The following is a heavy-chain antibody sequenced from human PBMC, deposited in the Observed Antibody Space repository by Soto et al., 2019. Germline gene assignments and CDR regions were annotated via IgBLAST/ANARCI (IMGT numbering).Heavy chain of an antibody. D-gene: IGHD2-2*03. CDR2: IYYSGST. J-gene: IGHJ6*03. Sequence: SETLSLTCTVSGGSISSYYWSWIRQPPGKGLEWIGYIYYSGSTNYNPSLKSRVTISVDTSKNQFSLKLSSVTAADTAVYYCARGVENTGYCSSTSCNEHGRYYYYYYMDVWGKGTTVTVSS. CDR1: GGSISSYY. CDR3: ARGVENTGYCSSTSCNEHGRYYYYYYMDV. V-gene: IGHV4-59*01.